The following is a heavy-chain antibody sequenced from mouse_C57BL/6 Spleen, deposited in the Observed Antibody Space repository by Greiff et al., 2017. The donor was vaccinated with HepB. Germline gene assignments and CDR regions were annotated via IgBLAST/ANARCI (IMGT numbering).Heavy chain of an antibody. J-gene: IGHJ4*01. V-gene: IGHV1-80*01. D-gene: IGHD4-1*01. CDR2: IYPGDGDT. CDR3: ARKSKLGDYAMDY. Sequence: QVQLQQSGAELVKPGASVKISCKASGYAFSSYWMNWVKQRPGKGLEWIGQIYPGDGDTNYNGKFKGKATLTADKSSSTAYMQRSSLTSEDSAVYFCARKSKLGDYAMDYWGQGTSVTVSS. CDR1: GYAFSSYW.